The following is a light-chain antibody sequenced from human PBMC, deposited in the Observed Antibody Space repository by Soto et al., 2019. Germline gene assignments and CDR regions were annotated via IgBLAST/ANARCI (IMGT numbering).Light chain of an antibody. CDR2: DAS. CDR3: QQYNGYRTWT. CDR1: RIISRW. J-gene: IGKJ1*01. V-gene: IGKV1-5*01. Sequence: DIRMYQSPSTLSAYVGDRVTITCRASRIISRWLAWYQQKPGKAPKVLIWDASSLQRGVPSRFSGSGSGTEFTLTINSLQPDDFATYYCQQYNGYRTWTFGQGTKVAI.